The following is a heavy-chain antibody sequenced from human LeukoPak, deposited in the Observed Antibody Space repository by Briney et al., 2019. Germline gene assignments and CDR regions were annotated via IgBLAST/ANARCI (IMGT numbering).Heavy chain of an antibody. CDR3: ARDLGFHYYGSGSYFKYYYYYYMDV. J-gene: IGHJ6*03. V-gene: IGHV6-1*01. D-gene: IGHD3-10*01. Sequence: SQTLSLTCAISGDSVSSNSAAWNWIRQSPSRGLEWLGRTYYRSKWYNDYAVSVKSRITINPDTSKNQFSLQLNSVTPEDTAVYYCARDLGFHYYGSGSYFKYYYYYYMDVWGKGTTVTVSS. CDR2: TYYRSKWYN. CDR1: GDSVSSNSAA.